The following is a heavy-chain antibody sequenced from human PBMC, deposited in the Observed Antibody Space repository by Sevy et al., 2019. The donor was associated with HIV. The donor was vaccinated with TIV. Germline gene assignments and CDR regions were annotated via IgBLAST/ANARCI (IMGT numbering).Heavy chain of an antibody. D-gene: IGHD4-4*01. V-gene: IGHV3-7*01. CDR3: ARSPPSYSNSIYYYYGMDV. CDR2: IKQDGSEK. CDR1: GFTFSSYW. J-gene: IGHJ6*02. Sequence: GGSLRLSCAASGFTFSSYWMSWVRQAPGKGLEWVANIKQDGSEKYYVDSVKGRFTISRDNAKNSLYLQMNSLRAEDTAVYYCARSPPSYSNSIYYYYGMDVWGQGTTVTVSS.